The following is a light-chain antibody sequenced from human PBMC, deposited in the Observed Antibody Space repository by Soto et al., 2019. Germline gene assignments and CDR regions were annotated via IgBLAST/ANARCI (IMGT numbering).Light chain of an antibody. CDR1: SSDVGGYYS. CDR3: SSYTSSSTVV. J-gene: IGLJ1*01. Sequence: QSALTQPASVSGSPGQSITISCTGTSSDVGGYYSVSWYQQHPGKAPKLMIYDVTNRPSGVSNRFSGSKSGNTASLTISGLQAEDEADYYCSSYTSSSTVVFGTGTKLTVL. CDR2: DVT. V-gene: IGLV2-14*01.